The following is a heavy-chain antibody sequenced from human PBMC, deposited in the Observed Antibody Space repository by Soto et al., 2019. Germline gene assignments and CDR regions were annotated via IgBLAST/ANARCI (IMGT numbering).Heavy chain of an antibody. D-gene: IGHD6-19*01. CDR1: GGPISSYY. CDR3: ARVRSSGWLNWFDP. V-gene: IGHV4-4*07. Sequence: SETLSLTCTVSGGPISSYYWSWIRQPAGKGLEWIGRIYTSGSTNYNPSLKSRVTMSVDTSKNQFSLKLSSVTAADTAVYYCARVRSSGWLNWFDPWGQGTLVTVSS. CDR2: IYTSGST. J-gene: IGHJ5*02.